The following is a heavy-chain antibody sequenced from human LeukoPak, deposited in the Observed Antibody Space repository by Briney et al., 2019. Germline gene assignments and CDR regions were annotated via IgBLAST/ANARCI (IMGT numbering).Heavy chain of an antibody. J-gene: IGHJ4*02. V-gene: IGHV5-10-1*01. CDR2: IDPSDSYT. CDR3: ATSDRYCGGDCTMK. CDR1: GSIFTSYW. Sequence: GASPLISCECSGSIFTSYWISWGRQLPGKGLEWMGRIDPSDSYTNYSPSFQGHVTISADKYISTAYLQWSSLKASDTAIYYCATSDRYCGGDCTMKWGQGTLVTVSS. D-gene: IGHD2-21*02.